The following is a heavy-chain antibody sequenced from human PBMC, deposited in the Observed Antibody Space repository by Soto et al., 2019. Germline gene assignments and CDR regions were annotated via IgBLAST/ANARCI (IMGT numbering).Heavy chain of an antibody. D-gene: IGHD6-13*01. CDR1: GFTFSSYA. CDR2: ISGSGGST. Sequence: EVQLLESGGGLVQPGGSLRLSCAASGFTFSSYAMSWVRQAPGKGLEWVSAISGSGGSTYYADSVKGRFTISRDNSKNTLYLQMNSLRAEETAVYYCAKARSGYPYSSSWYSESFDYWGQGTLVTVSS. CDR3: AKARSGYPYSSSWYSESFDY. J-gene: IGHJ4*02. V-gene: IGHV3-23*01.